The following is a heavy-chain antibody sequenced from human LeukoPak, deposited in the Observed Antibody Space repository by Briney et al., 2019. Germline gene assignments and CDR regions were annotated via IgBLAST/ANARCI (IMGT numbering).Heavy chain of an antibody. Sequence: GASVKVSCKASGYTFTGYYMHWVRQAPGQGLEWMGGIIPIFGTANYAQKFQGRVTITADESTSTAYMELSSLRSEDTAVYYCARVRDNYYDSSGTFYYFDYWGQGTLVTVSS. D-gene: IGHD3-22*01. CDR2: IIPIFGTA. J-gene: IGHJ4*02. V-gene: IGHV1-69*13. CDR3: ARVRDNYYDSSGTFYYFDY. CDR1: GYTFTGYY.